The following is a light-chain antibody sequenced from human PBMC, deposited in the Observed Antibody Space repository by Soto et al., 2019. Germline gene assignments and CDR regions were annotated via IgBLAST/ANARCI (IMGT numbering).Light chain of an antibody. V-gene: IGLV2-11*01. CDR1: SSDVGGYNY. CDR2: DVS. Sequence: QSALTQPRSVPGSPGQSVTISCTGTSSDVGGYNYVSWYQQHPGKAPKLMIYDVSKRPSGVPDRFSGSKSGNTASLTISGLQAEDEDDYYCCSYAGSYTLVFGGGTQLTV. CDR3: CSYAGSYTLV. J-gene: IGLJ2*01.